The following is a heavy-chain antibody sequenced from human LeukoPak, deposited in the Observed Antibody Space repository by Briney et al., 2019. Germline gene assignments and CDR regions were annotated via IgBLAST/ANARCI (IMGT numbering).Heavy chain of an antibody. CDR3: AKEATSDCSGGSCYYWYFDL. V-gene: IGHV3-23*01. D-gene: IGHD2-15*01. J-gene: IGHJ2*01. CDR2: ISSSSAV. Sequence: GGSLRLSCAASGSTFNIYGMSWVRQAPGKGLEWVSYISSSSAVYYADSVKGRFTISRDNSKNTLYLQMNSLRAEDTAVYYCAKEATSDCSGGSCYYWYFDLWGRGTLVTVSS. CDR1: GSTFNIYG.